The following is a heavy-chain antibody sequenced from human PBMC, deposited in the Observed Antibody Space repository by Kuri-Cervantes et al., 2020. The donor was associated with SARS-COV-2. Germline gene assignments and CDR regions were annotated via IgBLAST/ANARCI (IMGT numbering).Heavy chain of an antibody. D-gene: IGHD4-11*01. Sequence: ETLSLTCAASGFTFSSYSMNWVRQVPGKGLEWVSSISSSSSYIYYADSVKDRFTISRDNAKNSLYLQMNSLRAEDTAVYYCAREDGKALQDPRLWDYWGQGTRVTVSS. V-gene: IGHV3-21*01. J-gene: IGHJ4*02. CDR1: GFTFSSYS. CDR2: ISSSSSYI. CDR3: AREDGKALQDPRLWDY.